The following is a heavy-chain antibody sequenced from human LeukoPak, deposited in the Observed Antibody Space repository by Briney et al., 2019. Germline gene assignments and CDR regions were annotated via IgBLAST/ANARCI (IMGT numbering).Heavy chain of an antibody. V-gene: IGHV3-74*01. CDR3: ARVRIVVVVAAIQGAFDI. D-gene: IGHD2-15*01. CDR2: INSDGSST. J-gene: IGHJ3*02. Sequence: GGSLRLSCAASGFTFSSYWMHWVRQAPGKGLVWVSRINSDGSSTSYADSVKGRFAISRDNAKNTLYLQMNSLRAEDTAVYYCARVRIVVVVAAIQGAFDIWGQGTMVTVSS. CDR1: GFTFSSYW.